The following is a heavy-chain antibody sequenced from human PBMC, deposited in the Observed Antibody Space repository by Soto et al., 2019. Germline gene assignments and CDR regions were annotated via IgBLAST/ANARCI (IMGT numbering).Heavy chain of an antibody. D-gene: IGHD1-26*01. J-gene: IGHJ4*02. CDR1: GYTFTSYG. Sequence: ASVKVSCKASGYTFTSYGISWVRQAPGQGLEWMGWISAYNGNTNYAQKLQGRVTMTTDTSTSTAYMELRSLRSDDTAVYYCARDRRFSGSSYGFNYWGQGTLVTVSS. CDR3: ARDRRFSGSSYGFNY. V-gene: IGHV1-18*04. CDR2: ISAYNGNT.